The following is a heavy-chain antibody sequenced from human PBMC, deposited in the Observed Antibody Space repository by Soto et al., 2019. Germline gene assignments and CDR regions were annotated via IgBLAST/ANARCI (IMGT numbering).Heavy chain of an antibody. J-gene: IGHJ4*02. CDR3: ARVGIAAAVDY. CDR2: IIPIFGTE. V-gene: IGHV1-69*13. D-gene: IGHD6-13*01. Sequence: FAVKVSGSTSGCTGSSHAIRWVRQAPGQGLEWMGGIIPIFGTENNAQKFQGRVTITADESTSTAYMELSSLRSEETAVYYCARVGIAAAVDYWGQGTLITVSS. CDR1: GCTGSSHA.